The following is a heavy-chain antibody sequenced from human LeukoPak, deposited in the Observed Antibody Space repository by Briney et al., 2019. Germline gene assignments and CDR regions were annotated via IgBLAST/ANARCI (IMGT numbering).Heavy chain of an antibody. V-gene: IGHV1-8*01. CDR3: ASGSLLTLYSGSSHNWFDP. CDR2: MNPNSGNT. J-gene: IGHJ5*02. Sequence: ASVKVSCKASGYTFTSYDINWVRQATGQGLEWMGWMNPNSGNTGYAQKFQGRVTMTRNTSISTAYMELSSLRSEDTAVYYCASGSLLTLYSGSSHNWFDPWGQGTLVTVSS. CDR1: GYTFTSYD. D-gene: IGHD1-26*01.